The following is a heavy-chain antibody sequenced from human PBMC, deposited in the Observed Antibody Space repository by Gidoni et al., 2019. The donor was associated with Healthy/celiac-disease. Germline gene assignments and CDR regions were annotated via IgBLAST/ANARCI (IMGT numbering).Heavy chain of an antibody. CDR3: ARETYYYDSSGYDLDY. V-gene: IGHV3-33*01. J-gene: IGHJ4*02. CDR1: GFPFSRYG. D-gene: IGHD3-22*01. CDR2: IWYDGSNK. Sequence: VQLVDSGGGVVQPGRSLRLSGAAPGFPFSRYGMHWFRQAPGKGLEWVAVIWYDGSNKYYADSVKGRFTISRDNSKNTLYLQMNSLRAEDTAVYYCARETYYYDSSGYDLDYWGQGTLVTVSS.